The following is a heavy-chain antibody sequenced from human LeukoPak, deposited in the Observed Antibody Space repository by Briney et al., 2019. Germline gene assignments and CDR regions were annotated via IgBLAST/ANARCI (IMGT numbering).Heavy chain of an antibody. V-gene: IGHV3-21*01. Sequence: GGSLRLSCAASGFTFSSYSMNWVRQAPGKGLEWVSSISSSSSYIYYADSVKGRFTISRDNAKNSLYLQMNSLRAEDTAVYYCARKTHNWNHPGTRYYYGMDVWGQGTTVTVSS. CDR2: ISSSSSYI. J-gene: IGHJ6*02. CDR1: GFTFSSYS. CDR3: ARKTHNWNHPGTRYYYGMDV. D-gene: IGHD1-14*01.